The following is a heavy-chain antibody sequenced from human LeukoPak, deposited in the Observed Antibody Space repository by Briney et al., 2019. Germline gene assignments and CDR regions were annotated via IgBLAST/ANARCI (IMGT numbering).Heavy chain of an antibody. CDR3: AQIDYYGSWSYYRHFDY. V-gene: IGHV3-23*01. Sequence: GGSLRLSCAASGLIFSSYAMSWVRQAPGKELEWVSAMSGSGGSTYYADSVKGRFTISRDNSKNTLYLQMNSLRPEDTAVYYCAQIDYYGSWSYYRHFDYWGQGTLVTVSS. J-gene: IGHJ4*02. CDR2: MSGSGGST. D-gene: IGHD3-10*01. CDR1: GLIFSSYA.